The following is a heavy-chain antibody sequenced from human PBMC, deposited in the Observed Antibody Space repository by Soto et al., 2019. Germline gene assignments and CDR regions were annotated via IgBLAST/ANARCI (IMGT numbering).Heavy chain of an antibody. CDR2: IYTAGGT. V-gene: IGHV3-53*01. D-gene: IGHD2-2*01. J-gene: IGHJ5*02. Sequence: GGSLRLSCAASGFTVSNTYMTWVRQPPGKGLECVSVIYTAGGTNYADSWKGRFIISRDNSKNTLYLQMNSLRAEDTAVYYCARALPVAKGGFDPWGQGTLVTVSS. CDR3: ARALPVAKGGFDP. CDR1: GFTVSNTY.